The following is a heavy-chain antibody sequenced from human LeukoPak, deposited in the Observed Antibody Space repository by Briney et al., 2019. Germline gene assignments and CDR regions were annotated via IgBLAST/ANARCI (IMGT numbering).Heavy chain of an antibody. CDR2: ISGSGFST. CDR3: AKDFSSSSWIRFDY. J-gene: IGHJ4*02. CDR1: GFMFLKYA. V-gene: IGHV3-23*01. D-gene: IGHD6-13*01. Sequence: GGSLRLSCEASGFMFLKYAMSWVRQTPGKGLEWVSAISGSGFSTFYADSVKGRFTISRDNSKSTLYLHMHSLSADDTALYYCAKDFSSSSWIRFDYWGQGALVTVSS.